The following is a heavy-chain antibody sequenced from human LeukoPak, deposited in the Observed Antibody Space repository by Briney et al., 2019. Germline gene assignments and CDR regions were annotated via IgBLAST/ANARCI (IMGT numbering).Heavy chain of an antibody. CDR2: IYTSGST. D-gene: IGHD6-19*01. CDR1: GGSISSYY. V-gene: IGHV4-4*07. J-gene: IGHJ2*01. CDR3: ARGAYSSGWYEYFDL. Sequence: SETLSLTCAVSGGSISSYYWSWIRQPAGKGLEWIGRIYTSGSTNYNPSLKSRVTMSVDTSKNQFSLKLSSVTAADTAVYYCARGAYSSGWYEYFDLWGRGTLVTVSS.